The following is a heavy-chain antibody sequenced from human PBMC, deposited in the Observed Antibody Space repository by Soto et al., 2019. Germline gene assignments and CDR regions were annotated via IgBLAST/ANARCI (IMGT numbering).Heavy chain of an antibody. CDR1: GFTFSIYA. Sequence: QVQLVESGGGVVQPGRSLRLSCAASGFTFSIYAMHWVRQAPGKGLEWVAFISYDGSNQYYADSVKGRFTISRDNPKNTLYLQMNSLRAEDTAVYYCARDSWGFDIWGQGTMVTVSS. CDR2: ISYDGSNQ. D-gene: IGHD3-16*01. V-gene: IGHV3-30-3*01. J-gene: IGHJ3*02. CDR3: ARDSWGFDI.